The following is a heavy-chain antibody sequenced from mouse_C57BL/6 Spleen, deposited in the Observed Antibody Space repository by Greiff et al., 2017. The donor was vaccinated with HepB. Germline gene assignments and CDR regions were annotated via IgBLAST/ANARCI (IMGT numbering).Heavy chain of an antibody. Sequence: EVQVVESGGGLVKPGGSLKLSCAASGFTFSSYAMSWVRQTPEKRLEWVATISDGGSYTYYPDNVKGRFTISRDNAKNNLYLQMSHLKSEDTAMYYCARDRNYYGSSYPFAYWGQGTLVTVSA. D-gene: IGHD1-1*01. CDR3: ARDRNYYGSSYPFAY. J-gene: IGHJ3*01. CDR1: GFTFSSYA. V-gene: IGHV5-4*01. CDR2: ISDGGSYT.